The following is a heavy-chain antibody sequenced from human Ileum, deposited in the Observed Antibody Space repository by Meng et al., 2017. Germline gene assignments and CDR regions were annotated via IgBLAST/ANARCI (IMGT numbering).Heavy chain of an antibody. J-gene: IGHJ4*02. CDR2: IAYDGSNK. CDR3: AAIISMKVD. D-gene: IGHD3-22*01. CDR1: GFTFSTYD. V-gene: IGHV3-30-3*01. Sequence: QVQLVESGGGGVQPGRSLRLSCAASGFTFSTYDLHWVRQAPGKGLEWVALIAYDGSNKYYADSVKGRFIISRDNSKSTLYLQMNSLRVEDTAVYYCAAIISMKVDWGQGTLVTVSS.